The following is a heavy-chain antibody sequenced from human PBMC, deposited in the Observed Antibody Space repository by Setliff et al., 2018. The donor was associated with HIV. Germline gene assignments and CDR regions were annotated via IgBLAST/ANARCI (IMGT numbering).Heavy chain of an antibody. D-gene: IGHD5-12*01. CDR1: GGSMSSHS. CDR2: IYTSGST. CDR3: AREIWGQVAHVPYGMDV. Sequence: SETLSLTCTVSGGSMSSHSWSWIRQPPGKGLEWIGRIYTSGSTNYNPSLKSRVTMSVDTSKNQFSLKVRYVTAADTAIYYCAREIWGQVAHVPYGMDVWGQGTTVTVSS. J-gene: IGHJ6*02. V-gene: IGHV4-4*07.